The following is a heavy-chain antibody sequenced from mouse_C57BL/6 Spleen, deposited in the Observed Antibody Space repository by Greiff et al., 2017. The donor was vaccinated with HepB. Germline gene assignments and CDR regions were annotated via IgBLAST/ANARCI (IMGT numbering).Heavy chain of an antibody. V-gene: IGHV1-26*01. CDR1: GYTFTDYY. CDR3: ARGGTVVARWYFDV. D-gene: IGHD1-1*01. Sequence: EVQLQQSGPELVKPGASVKISCKASGYTFTDYYMNWVKQSHGKSLEWIGDINPNNGGTSYNQKFKGKATLTVDKSSSTAYMELRSLTSEDSAVYYCARGGTVVARWYFDVWGTGTTVTVSS. CDR2: INPNNGGT. J-gene: IGHJ1*03.